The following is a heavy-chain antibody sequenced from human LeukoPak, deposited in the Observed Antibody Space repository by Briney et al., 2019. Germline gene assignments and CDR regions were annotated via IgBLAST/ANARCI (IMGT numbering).Heavy chain of an antibody. V-gene: IGHV1-2*02. J-gene: IGHJ5*02. Sequence: GASVKVSCKASGYTFTGYYMHWVRQAPGQGLEWMGWINPNSGGTNYAQKFQGRVTMTRDTSISTAYMELSRLRSDDTAVYYCAREWGGDYGDYQSPPTFDPWGQGTLVTVPS. CDR1: GYTFTGYY. CDR3: AREWGGDYGDYQSPPTFDP. CDR2: INPNSGGT. D-gene: IGHD4-17*01.